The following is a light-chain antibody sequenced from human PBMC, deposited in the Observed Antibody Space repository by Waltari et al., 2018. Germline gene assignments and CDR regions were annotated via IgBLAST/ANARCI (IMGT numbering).Light chain of an antibody. Sequence: VLTQSPGTLSLSPGERATLSCRASQSLTKRYLAWYQQKPGQAPRLLIYGASSRAAGIPDRFSGSWSGTDFTLTISRLEPDDFAVYYCQQYGSSVMYTFGQGTKLEIK. V-gene: IGKV3-20*01. J-gene: IGKJ2*01. CDR1: QSLTKRY. CDR2: GAS. CDR3: QQYGSSVMYT.